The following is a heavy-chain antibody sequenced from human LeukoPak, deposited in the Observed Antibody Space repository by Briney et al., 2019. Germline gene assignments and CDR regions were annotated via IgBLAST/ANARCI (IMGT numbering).Heavy chain of an antibody. V-gene: IGHV1-69*05. J-gene: IGHJ6*03. CDR3: ARDSKSKYSSSWYAYYYYYMDV. D-gene: IGHD6-13*01. CDR2: IIPIFGTA. Sequence: SSVKVSCKASGGTFSSYAISWVRQAPGQGLEWMGRIIPIFGTANYAQKFQGRVTITTDESTSTAYMELSSLRSEDTAVYYCARDSKSKYSSSWYAYYYYYMDVWGKGTTATVSS. CDR1: GGTFSSYA.